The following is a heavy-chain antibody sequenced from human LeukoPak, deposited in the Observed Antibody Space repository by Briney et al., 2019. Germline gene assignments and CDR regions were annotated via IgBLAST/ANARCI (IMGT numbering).Heavy chain of an antibody. CDR2: IYYSGST. J-gene: IGHJ5*02. Sequence: SETLSLTCTVSGGSISSHYWSWIRQPPGKGLEWIGHIYYSGSTNYNPSLKSRVTISVDTSKNQFSLKLSSVTAADTAVYYCASLYSSSWYNWFDPWGQGTLVTVSS. V-gene: IGHV4-59*11. D-gene: IGHD6-13*01. CDR3: ASLYSSSWYNWFDP. CDR1: GGSISSHY.